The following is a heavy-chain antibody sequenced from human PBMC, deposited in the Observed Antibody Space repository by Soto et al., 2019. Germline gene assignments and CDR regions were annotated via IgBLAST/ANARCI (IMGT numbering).Heavy chain of an antibody. CDR3: AREVGTFYYHYGMDV. Sequence: GGSLRLSCAASGFTFSSYNMEWVRQAPGKGLEWVTVISFDGSNKYYADSVQGRFTISRDNSKNTLYLEMNSLKPEDTAVYYCAREVGTFYYHYGMDVWGQGTTVTVSS. V-gene: IGHV3-30-3*01. CDR2: ISFDGSNK. J-gene: IGHJ6*02. D-gene: IGHD2-21*02. CDR1: GFTFSSYN.